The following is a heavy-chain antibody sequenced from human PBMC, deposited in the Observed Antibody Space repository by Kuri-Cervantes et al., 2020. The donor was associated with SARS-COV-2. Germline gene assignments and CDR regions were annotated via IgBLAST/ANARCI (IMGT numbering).Heavy chain of an antibody. CDR2: ITRSSVYI. Sequence: GESLKISCAASGFTFSSYSMNWVRQAPGKGLEWVSYITRSSVYISYADSLKGRFTISRDNAKNSLYLQMNSLRAEDTAVYYCARDWGYSGYEYFDYWGQGTLVTVSS. V-gene: IGHV3-21*05. CDR1: GFTFSSYS. J-gene: IGHJ4*02. D-gene: IGHD5-12*01. CDR3: ARDWGYSGYEYFDY.